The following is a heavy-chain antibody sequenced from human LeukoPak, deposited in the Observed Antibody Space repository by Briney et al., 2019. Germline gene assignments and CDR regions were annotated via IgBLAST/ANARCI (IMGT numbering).Heavy chain of an antibody. J-gene: IGHJ4*02. Sequence: GGSLILSCAASGFTVSSNYMSWVRQAPGKGLEWVSVIYSGGSTYYADSVKGRFTISRHNSKNTLYLQMNSLRAEDTAVYYCARDHFRLWFFYWGQGTLVTVSS. CDR3: ARDHFRLWFFY. V-gene: IGHV3-53*04. CDR2: IYSGGST. CDR1: GFTVSSNY. D-gene: IGHD5-18*01.